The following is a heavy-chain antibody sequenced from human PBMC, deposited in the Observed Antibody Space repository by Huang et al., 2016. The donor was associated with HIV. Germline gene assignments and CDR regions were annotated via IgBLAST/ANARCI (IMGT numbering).Heavy chain of an antibody. CDR3: ARGPIRFLAWLLNFDY. V-gene: IGHV3-30*03. CDR2: ISYDEDNK. CDR1: GFTFSSYG. D-gene: IGHD3-3*01. Sequence: QILLIESGGGVVQPGRSLRLPCAASGFTFSSYGMHWVRQAPGKGLEWVAVISYDEDNKYYADSVRGRFTISRDNSKNTLYLQMNSLRIEDTAVYYCARGPIRFLAWLLNFDYWGQGALVTVSS. J-gene: IGHJ4*02.